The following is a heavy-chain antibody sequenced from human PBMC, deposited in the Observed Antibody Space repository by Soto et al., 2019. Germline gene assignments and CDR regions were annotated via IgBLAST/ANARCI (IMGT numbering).Heavy chain of an antibody. V-gene: IGHV1-18*01. D-gene: IGHD2-2*01. CDR1: GYTFTSYG. CDR3: ARDRSVVVPANWFDP. J-gene: IGHJ5*02. CDR2: ISAYNGNT. Sequence: QVQLVQSGAEVKKPGASVKVSCKASGYTFTSYGISWVRQAPGQGLEWMGWISAYNGNTNYAQKLQDRVTMTTDTSTSTAYMELRSLRSDDTAVYYCARDRSVVVPANWFDPWGQGTLVTVSS.